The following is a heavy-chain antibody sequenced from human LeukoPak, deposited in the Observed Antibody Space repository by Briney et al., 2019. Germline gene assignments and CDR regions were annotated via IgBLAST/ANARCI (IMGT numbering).Heavy chain of an antibody. D-gene: IGHD1-26*01. CDR3: AKDTGSGSYYGGHDY. Sequence: GGSLRLSCAASGFTYSSYAMSWVRQAPGKGLEWVSGISWNSGSIGYADSVKGRFTISRDNAKNSLYLQMNSLRAEDTALYYCAKDTGSGSYYGGHDYWGQGTLVTVSS. V-gene: IGHV3-9*01. CDR1: GFTYSSYA. J-gene: IGHJ4*02. CDR2: ISWNSGSI.